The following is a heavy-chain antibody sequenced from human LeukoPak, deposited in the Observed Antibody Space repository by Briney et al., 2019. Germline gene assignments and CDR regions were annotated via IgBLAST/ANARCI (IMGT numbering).Heavy chain of an antibody. J-gene: IGHJ4*02. V-gene: IGHV5-51*01. CDR3: ARHGRRDGYNLIVY. D-gene: IGHD5-24*01. Sequence: GESLKISCKGAGYSFTSYWIGWVRQMPGKGLERMGIIYPGDSDTRYSPSFQGQVTISADKSISTAYLQCSSLKASDTAMYYCARHGRRDGYNLIVYWGQGTLVTVSS. CDR1: GYSFTSYW. CDR2: IYPGDSDT.